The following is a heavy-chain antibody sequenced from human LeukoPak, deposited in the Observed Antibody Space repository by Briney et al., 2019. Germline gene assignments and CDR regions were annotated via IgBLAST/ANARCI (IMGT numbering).Heavy chain of an antibody. CDR3: ARRAYSAAYWKHFDY. CDR2: IYYHENT. Sequence: PSETLSLTCTVSGGSISSSSDYWGWIRQAPGKGLEWIGSIYYHENTYYNSSLKSRVTISVDTSKNQFSLKLNPVTAADTAVYFCARRAYSAAYWKHFDYWGQGILVTVSS. CDR1: GGSISSSSDY. D-gene: IGHD1-1*01. V-gene: IGHV4-39*01. J-gene: IGHJ4*02.